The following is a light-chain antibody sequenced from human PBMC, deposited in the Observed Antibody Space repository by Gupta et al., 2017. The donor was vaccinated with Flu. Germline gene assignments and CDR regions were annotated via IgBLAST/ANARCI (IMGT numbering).Light chain of an antibody. CDR3: GSWDTRLRSWV. J-gene: IGLJ3*02. CDR1: YSNIGNNY. V-gene: IGLV1-51*01. Sequence: SYSNIGNNYVSWYQQLPGTAPTLLIFDKSKRPSGIPDRFSGSGSGTSATLDITGLQSGDEADYYCGSWDTRLRSWVFGGGTRLTVL. CDR2: DKS.